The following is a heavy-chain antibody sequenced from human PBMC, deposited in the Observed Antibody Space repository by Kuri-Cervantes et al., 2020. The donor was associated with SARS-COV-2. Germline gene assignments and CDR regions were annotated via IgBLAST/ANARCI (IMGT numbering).Heavy chain of an antibody. D-gene: IGHD2-2*01. CDR2: IYYSGST. CDR3: ARGVYWPRTYQPGHGFDP. J-gene: IGHJ5*02. CDR1: GFTVSSNY. V-gene: IGHV4-59*05. Sequence: GSLRLSCAASGFTVSSNYMSWVRQAPGKGLEWIGSIYYSGSTYYNPSLKSRVTISVDTSKNQFSLKLSSVTAADTAVYYCARGVYWPRTYQPGHGFDPWGQGTRVTVSS.